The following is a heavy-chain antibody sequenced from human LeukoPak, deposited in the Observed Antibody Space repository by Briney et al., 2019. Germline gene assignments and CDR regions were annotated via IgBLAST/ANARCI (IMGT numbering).Heavy chain of an antibody. CDR1: GGSISYYY. D-gene: IGHD3-22*01. J-gene: IGHJ4*02. CDR2: IYYSGST. Sequence: SETLSLTCTVSGGSISYYYWSWIRQPPGKGLEWIGYIYYSGSTNYNPSLKSPVTISVDTSKNQFSLKLSSVTAADTAVYYCARVQTYYYDSSGPYFDYWGQGTLVTVSS. V-gene: IGHV4-59*01. CDR3: ARVQTYYYDSSGPYFDY.